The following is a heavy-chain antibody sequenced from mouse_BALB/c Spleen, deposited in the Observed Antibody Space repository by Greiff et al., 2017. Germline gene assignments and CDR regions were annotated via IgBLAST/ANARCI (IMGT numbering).Heavy chain of an antibody. D-gene: IGHD1-1*01. CDR3: ARPITTVVPYAMDD. Sequence: VQLQESGGGLVQPGGSLKLSCAASGFAFSRYWMSWVRQAPGKGLEWIGEINPDSSTINYTPSLKDKFIISRDNAKNTLYLQMSKVRSEDTALYYCARPITTVVPYAMDDWGQGTSVTVSS. CDR1: GFAFSRYW. CDR2: INPDSSTI. J-gene: IGHJ4*01. V-gene: IGHV4-1*02.